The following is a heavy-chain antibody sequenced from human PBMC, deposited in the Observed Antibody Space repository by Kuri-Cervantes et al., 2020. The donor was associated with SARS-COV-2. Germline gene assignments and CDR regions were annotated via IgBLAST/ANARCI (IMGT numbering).Heavy chain of an antibody. CDR1: GYTFTKYH. CDR3: ARWAKGIVGATDHYFDY. CDR2: INPNSGDT. D-gene: IGHD1-26*01. V-gene: IGHV1-2*02. Sequence: ASVKVSCKASGYTFTKYHIHWVRQAPGQGPEWMGWINPNSGDTNYAQKFQGRVTMTRDTSISTAYMELSRLRSDDTAVYYCARWAKGIVGATDHYFDYWGQGTLVTVSS. J-gene: IGHJ4*02.